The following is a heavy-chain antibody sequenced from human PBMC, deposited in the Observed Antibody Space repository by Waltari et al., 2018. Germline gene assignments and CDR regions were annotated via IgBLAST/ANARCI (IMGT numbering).Heavy chain of an antibody. CDR3: AREKLMGEYIDY. D-gene: IGHD2-15*01. Sequence: EVQLVESGGGVRRPGGSLRLSCAASGFTFDDHGMRWVRQAPGNGLGWCCRINWKGVSTCYADSVRGRCTISRDNAKNSLYLQMNSLRADDTALYCCAREKLMGEYIDYWGQGALVTVSS. V-gene: IGHV3-20*04. CDR1: GFTFDDHG. CDR2: INWKGVST. J-gene: IGHJ4*02.